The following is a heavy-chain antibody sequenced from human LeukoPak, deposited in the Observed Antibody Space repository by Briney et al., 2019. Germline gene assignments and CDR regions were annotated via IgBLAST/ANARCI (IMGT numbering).Heavy chain of an antibody. D-gene: IGHD4-23*01. CDR2: IIPIFGTA. V-gene: IGHV1-69*13. CDR3: AQNHYGGNPRLYYYYGMDV. CDR1: GGTFSSYA. Sequence: EASVKVSCKASGGTFSSYAISWVRQAPGQGLEWMGGIIPIFGTANYAQKFQGRVTITADESTSTAYMELSSLRSEDTAVYYCAQNHYGGNPRLYYYYGMDVWGQGTTVTVSS. J-gene: IGHJ6*02.